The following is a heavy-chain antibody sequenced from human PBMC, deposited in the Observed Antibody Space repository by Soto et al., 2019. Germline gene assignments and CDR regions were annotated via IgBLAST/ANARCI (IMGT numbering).Heavy chain of an antibody. D-gene: IGHD4-4*01. CDR1: GFTFTYYC. CDR3: ARETYRGFYFDY. CDR2: INSDGSRT. V-gene: IGHV3-74*01. J-gene: IGHJ4*02. Sequence: GSLTLACAASGFTFTYYCTHWVRQAPGKRLVWVSRINSDGSRTSYADSVTGRFTISRDNAKNTLYLQMNSLRVEDTALYYCARETYRGFYFDYWGQGTLVTVS.